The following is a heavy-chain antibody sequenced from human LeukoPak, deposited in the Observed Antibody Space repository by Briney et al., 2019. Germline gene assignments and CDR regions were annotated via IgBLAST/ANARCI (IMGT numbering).Heavy chain of an antibody. CDR2: INSDGSST. CDR3: ARGNSHSFDY. Sequence: GGSLRLSCAASGFTLSSYWMHWVRQTPGKGPVWVSRINSDGSSTSYADSVKGRFTISRDNAKNTLYLQMNSLRAEDTAVYYCARGNSHSFDYWGKGALVTVSS. J-gene: IGHJ4*02. V-gene: IGHV3-74*01. D-gene: IGHD4-4*01. CDR1: GFTLSSYW.